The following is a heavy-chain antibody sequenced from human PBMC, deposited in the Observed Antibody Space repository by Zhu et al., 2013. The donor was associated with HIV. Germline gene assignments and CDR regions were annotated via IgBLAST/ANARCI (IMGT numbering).Heavy chain of an antibody. CDR3: ARVNFGQWLVSYYYYGMDV. Sequence: VQLVQSGAEVKKPGSSVKVSCKASGGTFSSYAISWVRQAPGQGLEWMGWISTYDRNTNYAQKLQGRVTMTTDTSTSIAYMELRSLRSDDTAVYYCARVNFGQWLVSYYYYGMDVWGQGPRSPSP. CDR2: ISTYDRNT. V-gene: IGHV1-18*01. D-gene: IGHD6-19*01. J-gene: IGHJ6*02. CDR1: GGTFSSYA.